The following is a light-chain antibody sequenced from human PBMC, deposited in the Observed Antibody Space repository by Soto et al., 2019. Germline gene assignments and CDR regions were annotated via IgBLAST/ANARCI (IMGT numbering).Light chain of an antibody. CDR1: QSISRR. J-gene: IGKJ1*01. Sequence: DIQMIQSPSALSASVGDRVTITCRASQSISRRLAWYQQKPGKAPKLLIYDASSLESGVPAGFCGSGSGTQFTLPFSSLQPDDFATYYCQQYNSYPWTFGQGTRVEIK. CDR2: DAS. CDR3: QQYNSYPWT. V-gene: IGKV1-5*01.